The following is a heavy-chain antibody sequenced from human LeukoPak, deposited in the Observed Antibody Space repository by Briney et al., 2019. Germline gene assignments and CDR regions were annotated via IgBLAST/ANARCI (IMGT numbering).Heavy chain of an antibody. Sequence: ASVKVSCKVSGYTLTELSMHWVRQAPGKGLEWMGGFDPEDGETIYAQKFQGRVTMTEDTSTDTAYMELCSLRSEDTAVYYCATGGVDTAMVTGVYWGQGTLVTVSS. CDR2: FDPEDGET. J-gene: IGHJ4*02. V-gene: IGHV1-24*01. CDR3: ATGGVDTAMVTGVY. CDR1: GYTLTELS. D-gene: IGHD5-18*01.